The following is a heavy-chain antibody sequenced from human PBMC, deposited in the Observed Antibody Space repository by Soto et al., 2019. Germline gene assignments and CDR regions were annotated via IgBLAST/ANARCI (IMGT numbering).Heavy chain of an antibody. J-gene: IGHJ5*01. D-gene: IGHD3-3*01. CDR2: IYYSGST. CDR1: GGSISRYY. Sequence: SETLSLTCTVSGGSISRYYWSWIRQPPGKGLEWIGYIYYSGSTNYNPSLKSRVTISVDTSKNQFSLKLSSVTAADTAVYYCARNWILEWSEYNWFASRGQGTLVTVSS. V-gene: IGHV4-59*08. CDR3: ARNWILEWSEYNWFAS.